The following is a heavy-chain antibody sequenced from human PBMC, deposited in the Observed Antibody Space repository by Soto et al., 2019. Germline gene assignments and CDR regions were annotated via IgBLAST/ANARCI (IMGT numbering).Heavy chain of an antibody. CDR3: AKDRRAMSWYFDL. J-gene: IGHJ2*01. V-gene: IGHV3-9*01. CDR2: INWNSRSI. Sequence: EVQLVESGGGLGQPGTSLRLSCAASGFTFDDFAMHWVRQAPGKGLEWVAGINWNSRSIDYADSVKGRFIISRDNAKKSIYLQLNNLRTEDTAFYYCAKDRRAMSWYFDLWGRGTLVVVSS. CDR1: GFTFDDFA.